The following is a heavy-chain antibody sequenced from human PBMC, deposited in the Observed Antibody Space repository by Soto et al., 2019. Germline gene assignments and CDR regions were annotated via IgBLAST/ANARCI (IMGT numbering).Heavy chain of an antibody. V-gene: IGHV4-34*01. CDR2: INHSGST. CDR3: ARGPPQDY. CDR1: GRVFRAYS. J-gene: IGHJ4*02. Sequence: PSDTLSIIFSNYGRVFRAYSWRWIRQAPGKGLEWIGEINHSGSTNYNPSLKSRVTISVDTSKNQFSLKLSSVTAADTAVYYCARGPPQDYWGQGTLVTVSS.